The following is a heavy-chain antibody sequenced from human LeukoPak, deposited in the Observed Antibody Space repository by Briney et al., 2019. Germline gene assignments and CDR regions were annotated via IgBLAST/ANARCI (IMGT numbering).Heavy chain of an antibody. CDR3: TRDQTPYY. Sequence: PGGSLRLSCAASGFTFSSMNWVRQAPGKGLEWVGFIRSKVYGGTPEYAASVKGRFTISRDDSKGIAYLQMNSLKTEDTAVYYCTRDQTPYYWGQGTLVTVSS. V-gene: IGHV3-49*04. CDR1: GFTFSS. CDR2: IRSKVYGGTP. J-gene: IGHJ4*02.